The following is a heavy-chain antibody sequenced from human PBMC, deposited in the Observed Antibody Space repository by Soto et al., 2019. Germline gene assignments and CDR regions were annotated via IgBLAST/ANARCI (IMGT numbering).Heavy chain of an antibody. Sequence: QVQLVESGGGVVQPGKSLRLSCAASGFTFSNHPMHWVRQAPGKGLEWVAVISYDGSNKYYADSVKGRFTISRDNSKNTLWVQMSSLRLADTAVYYCAREVDFWSGEIDCWGQGTLVTVSS. CDR3: AREVDFWSGEIDC. J-gene: IGHJ4*02. V-gene: IGHV3-30-3*01. CDR1: GFTFSNHP. D-gene: IGHD3-3*01. CDR2: ISYDGSNK.